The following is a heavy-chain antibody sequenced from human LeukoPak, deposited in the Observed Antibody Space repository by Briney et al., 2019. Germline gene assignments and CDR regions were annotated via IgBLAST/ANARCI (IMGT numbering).Heavy chain of an antibody. CDR1: GGSISSSRYY. J-gene: IGHJ4*02. CDR3: ARGVARSSKFHFSYYFDY. Sequence: SETLSLTCTVPGGSISSSRYYWGWIRQPPGKGLEWMGSIYQSGSTYYNPSLKGRVTISVDTSKNQFSLKLSSVTAADTAVYYCARGVARSSKFHFSYYFDYWGQGTLVTVSS. V-gene: IGHV4-39*07. CDR2: IYQSGST. D-gene: IGHD6-6*01.